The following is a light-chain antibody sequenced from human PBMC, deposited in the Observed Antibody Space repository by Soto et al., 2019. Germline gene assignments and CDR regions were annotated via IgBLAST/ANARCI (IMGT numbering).Light chain of an antibody. J-gene: IGKJ1*01. Sequence: DLLLTPSPDSLAVSLGERATINCKASQSVLYSSNNKNYLAWYQQKPGQPPKLLIYWASTRESGVPDRFSGSGSGTDFTLTISSLQAEDVAVYYCQQYYSTPPTFGQGTKVDIK. CDR1: QSVLYSSNNKNY. V-gene: IGKV4-1*01. CDR2: WAS. CDR3: QQYYSTPPT.